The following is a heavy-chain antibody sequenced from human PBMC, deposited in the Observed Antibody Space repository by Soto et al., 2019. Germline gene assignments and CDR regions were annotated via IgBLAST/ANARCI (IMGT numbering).Heavy chain of an antibody. D-gene: IGHD1-20*01. CDR2: IYYSGIT. CDR1: GGSISSYY. J-gene: IGHJ6*02. CDR3: ARYKSNYYYGMDV. V-gene: IGHV4-59*01. Sequence: SETLSLTCTVSGGSISSYYWSWIRQPPGKGLEWIGYIYYSGITNYNHSLKSRVTISVDTSKNQFSLKLSSVTAADTAVYYCARYKSNYYYGMDVWGQGTTVTVSS.